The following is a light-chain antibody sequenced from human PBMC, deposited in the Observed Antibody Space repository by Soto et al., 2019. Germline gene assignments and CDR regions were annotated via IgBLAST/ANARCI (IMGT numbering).Light chain of an antibody. CDR1: TSNIGNNY. CDR3: GTWDSRLSAV. CDR2: DNS. V-gene: IGLV1-51*01. J-gene: IGLJ1*01. Sequence: QSVLTQPPSVSAAPGQKVTISCSGGTSNIGNNYVSWYQQFPGTAPKRIIYDNSKRASGIPDRFSGSKSGTSATLVITGLQTGDEADYYCGTWDSRLSAVFGNGTKVTVL.